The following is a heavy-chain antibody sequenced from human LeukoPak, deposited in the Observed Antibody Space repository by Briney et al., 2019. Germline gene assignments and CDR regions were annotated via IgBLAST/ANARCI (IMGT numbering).Heavy chain of an antibody. CDR1: VFTFSIYG. J-gene: IGHJ6*02. CDR2: IWYDGSNK. V-gene: IGHV3-33*01. D-gene: IGHD1-1*01. Sequence: GGSLRLSCAASVFTFSIYGMHWVRQAPGKGLEWVAVIWYDGSNKYYTDSVKGRFTISRDNSKNTLYLQMNSLRAEDTAVYYCARGTAGTPYYYYGMDVWGQGTTVTVSS. CDR3: ARGTAGTPYYYYGMDV.